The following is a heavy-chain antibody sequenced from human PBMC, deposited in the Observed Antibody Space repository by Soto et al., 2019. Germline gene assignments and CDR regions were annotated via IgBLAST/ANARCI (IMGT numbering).Heavy chain of an antibody. V-gene: IGHV3-23*01. CDR1: GFIFSGYT. CDR3: SNDRQPENIWSFDY. D-gene: IGHD3-9*01. Sequence: GGSLRLSCSASGFIFSGYTMNWVRLAPGKGLEWVAGINAGVFNTYYTDSVSGRFTISRDNSRNMLYLQMNSLRVDDTAVYYCSNDRQPENIWSFDYWGQGALVTVPS. CDR2: INAGVFNT. J-gene: IGHJ4*02.